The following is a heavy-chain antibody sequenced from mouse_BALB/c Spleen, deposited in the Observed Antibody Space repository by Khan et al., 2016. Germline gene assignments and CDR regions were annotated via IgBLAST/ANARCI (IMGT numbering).Heavy chain of an antibody. CDR3: ARSPEDDDVGFAY. V-gene: IGHV14-3*02. CDR2: IDPANGNT. Sequence: VQLQQSGAELVKPGASVKLSCTASGFNIKDTYMHWVKQRPEQGLEWIGRIDPANGNTKYDPKFQGKATISADTSSNTAYLQLSSLTSEDTAVYYCARSPEDDDVGFAYWGQGTLVTVSA. CDR1: GFNIKDTY. J-gene: IGHJ3*01. D-gene: IGHD2-4*01.